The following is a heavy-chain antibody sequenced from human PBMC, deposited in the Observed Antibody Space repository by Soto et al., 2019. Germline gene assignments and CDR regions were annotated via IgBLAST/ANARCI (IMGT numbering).Heavy chain of an antibody. D-gene: IGHD5-12*01. CDR3: AKLLGFSGWSFDY. Sequence: EVQVLESGGGLVQPGGSLRLSCAASGFTFDIYAMSWVRQVPGKGLEWVSTSSKSGNTHSAESVKGRFTISRDNSKNTVYLQMNSLRAEDTAVYYCAKLLGFSGWSFDYWGQGTPVTVSS. J-gene: IGHJ4*02. V-gene: IGHV3-23*01. CDR2: SSKSGNT. CDR1: GFTFDIYA.